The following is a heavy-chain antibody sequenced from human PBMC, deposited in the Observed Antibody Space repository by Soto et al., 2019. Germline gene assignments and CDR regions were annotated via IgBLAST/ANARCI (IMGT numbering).Heavy chain of an antibody. Sequence: GGSLRLSCAASGFTFSSYGMHWVRQAPGKGLEWVAVISYDGSNKYYADSVKGRFTISRDNSKNTLYLQMNSLRAEDTAVYYCAKGIRFLEWLTPFDYWGQGTLVTVSS. CDR3: AKGIRFLEWLTPFDY. CDR1: GFTFSSYG. J-gene: IGHJ4*02. V-gene: IGHV3-30*18. D-gene: IGHD3-3*01. CDR2: ISYDGSNK.